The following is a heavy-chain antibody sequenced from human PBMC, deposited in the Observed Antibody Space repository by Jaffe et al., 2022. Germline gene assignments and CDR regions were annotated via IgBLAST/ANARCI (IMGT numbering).Heavy chain of an antibody. J-gene: IGHJ4*02. CDR2: IIPIFGTA. CDR3: ASPTPGYSGYLAY. V-gene: IGHV1-69*05. Sequence: QVQLVQSGAEVKKPGSSVNVSCKASGGTFSSSGIFWVRQAPGQGLEWMGGIIPIFGTANYAQKFQGRVTITTGESTSTVYMELSSLRSEDTAVYYCASPTPGYSGYLAYWGQGTLVTVSS. CDR1: GGTFSSSG. D-gene: IGHD5-12*01.